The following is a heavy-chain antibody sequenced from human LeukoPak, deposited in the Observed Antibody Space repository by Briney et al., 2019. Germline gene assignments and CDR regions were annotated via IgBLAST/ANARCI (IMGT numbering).Heavy chain of an antibody. V-gene: IGHV1-46*01. CDR1: GYTFTSYY. J-gene: IGHJ4*02. Sequence: GASVKVSCKASGYTFTSYYMHWVRQAPGQGLEWMGIINPSGGSTSYAQKFQGRVTMTRNTSISTAYMELSSLRSEDTAVYYCARGTGYCTNGVCYNDFDYWGQGTLVTVSS. D-gene: IGHD2-8*01. CDR3: ARGTGYCTNGVCYNDFDY. CDR2: INPSGGST.